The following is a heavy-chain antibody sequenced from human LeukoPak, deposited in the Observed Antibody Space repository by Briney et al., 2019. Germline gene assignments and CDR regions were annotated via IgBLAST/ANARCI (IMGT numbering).Heavy chain of an antibody. CDR1: GGSISSYF. CDR3: ARNHYDHPLDY. V-gene: IGHV4-59*01. D-gene: IGHD5-12*01. Sequence: SETLSLTCTVSGGSISSYFWSWIRQPPGKGLEWIGYIYYSGSTNYNPSLKSRVTISVDTSKNQFSLKLTSVTAADAAVYYCARNHYDHPLDYWGQGTLVTVSS. J-gene: IGHJ4*02. CDR2: IYYSGST.